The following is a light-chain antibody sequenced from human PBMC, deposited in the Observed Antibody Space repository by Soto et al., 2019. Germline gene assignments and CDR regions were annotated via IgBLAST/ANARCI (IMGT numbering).Light chain of an antibody. J-gene: IGLJ3*02. CDR3: AAWDDSLNGGV. CDR2: NSN. V-gene: IGLV1-44*01. CDR1: SSNIGSNT. Sequence: QSVLTQPPSASGTPGQRVTISCSGSSSNIGSNTVNWYRQLPGTAPKLLIYNSNQRPSGAPDRFFGSKSGTSASLAISGLQSEDEADYYCAAWDDSLNGGVFGGGTKLTVL.